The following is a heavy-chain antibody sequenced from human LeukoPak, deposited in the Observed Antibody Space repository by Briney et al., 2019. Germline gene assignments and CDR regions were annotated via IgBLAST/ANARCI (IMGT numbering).Heavy chain of an antibody. J-gene: IGHJ4*02. D-gene: IGHD5-24*01. V-gene: IGHV4-39*07. CDR2: IYHSGST. CDR3: ARGGDGYNYDY. CDR1: GGSISSSSYY. Sequence: SETLSLTCTVSGGSISSSSYYWGWIRQPPGKGLEWIGSIYHSGSTYYNPSLKSRVTISVDTSKNQFSLKLSSVTAADTAVYYCARGGDGYNYDYWGQGTLVTVSS.